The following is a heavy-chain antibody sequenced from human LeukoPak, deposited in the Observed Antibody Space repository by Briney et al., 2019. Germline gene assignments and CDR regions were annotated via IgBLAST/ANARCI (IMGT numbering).Heavy chain of an antibody. CDR3: ARDGFGTGSN. J-gene: IGHJ4*02. CDR2: IKQDGSEK. V-gene: IGHV3-7*03. D-gene: IGHD3-16*01. CDR1: GPTFSNYW. Sequence: PGGSLRLSCAASGPTFSNYWMDWVRQAPGKGLEWVANIKQDGSEKNYVDSVKGRFIISRDNAKNSLYLQMNTLRADDTAVYYCARDGFGTGSNWGQGTLVTVSS.